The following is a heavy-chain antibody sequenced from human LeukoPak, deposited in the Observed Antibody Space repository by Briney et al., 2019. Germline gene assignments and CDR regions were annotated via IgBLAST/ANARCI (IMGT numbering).Heavy chain of an antibody. Sequence: GGSLRLSCAASGFTFSSYEMNWVRQAPGKGLEWVSYISSSGSTIYYADSVKGRFTISRDNSKNTLYLQMNSLRAEDTAVYYCAKEVWGVAFDYWGQGTLVTVSS. D-gene: IGHD3-10*01. CDR2: ISSSGSTI. V-gene: IGHV3-48*03. J-gene: IGHJ4*02. CDR1: GFTFSSYE. CDR3: AKEVWGVAFDY.